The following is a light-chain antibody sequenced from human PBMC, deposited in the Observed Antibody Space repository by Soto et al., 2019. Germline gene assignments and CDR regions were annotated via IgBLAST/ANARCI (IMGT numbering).Light chain of an antibody. CDR1: QAFNTR. J-gene: IGKJ5*01. CDR2: LTS. V-gene: IGKV3D-11*01. Sequence: EIVLTQSPATLSSFPGDRVTLSCRASQAFNTRLAWYQHKPGQAPRLLIYLTSNRAAGIPARFSGSGSGTDFTLTISSLEPEDFAVYYCHQRTNWPITFGQGTRLEIK. CDR3: HQRTNWPIT.